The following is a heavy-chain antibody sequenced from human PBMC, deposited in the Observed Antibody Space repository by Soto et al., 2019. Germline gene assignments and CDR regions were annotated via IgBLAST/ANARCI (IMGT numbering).Heavy chain of an antibody. Sequence: QVQLQESGPGLVKPSRTLSLTCTVSGGSIINGDTYLNWIRQHPEKGLEWMGYINYRGTTNYNPALKSRILISIDTSKNQFSPRLTSVTAADTAVYYCARDAPGVAPYWGQGTLVTVSS. J-gene: IGHJ4*02. CDR1: GGSIINGDTY. CDR2: INYRGTT. V-gene: IGHV4-31*03. D-gene: IGHD2-15*01. CDR3: ARDAPGVAPY.